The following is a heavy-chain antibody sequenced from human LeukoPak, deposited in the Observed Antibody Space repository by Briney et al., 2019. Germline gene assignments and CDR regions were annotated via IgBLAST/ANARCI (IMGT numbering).Heavy chain of an antibody. CDR1: GGSFSSYY. V-gene: IGHV4-59*01. CDR2: TYLSGST. Sequence: KPSETLSLTCTVSGGSFSSYYWYWIRQRPGKGLEWIGYTYLSGSTNYNPSLKSRVSISIDTSKNQLSLRLTSVTAADTAVYYCAGRVATGSMDVWGQGTTGTVSS. J-gene: IGHJ6*02. CDR3: AGRVATGSMDV. D-gene: IGHD5-12*01.